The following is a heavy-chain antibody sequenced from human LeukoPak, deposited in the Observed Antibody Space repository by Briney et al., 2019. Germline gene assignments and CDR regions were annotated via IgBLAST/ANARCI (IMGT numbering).Heavy chain of an antibody. CDR2: IYYSGST. CDR3: ARGYCSGGSCYGYYYMDV. D-gene: IGHD2-15*01. J-gene: IGHJ6*03. CDR1: GGSISSYY. V-gene: IGHV4-59*01. Sequence: SETLSLTCTVSGGSISSYYWSWIRQPPGKGLEWIGCIYYSGSTNYNPSLKSRVTISVDTSKNQFSLKLSSVTAADTAVYYCARGYCSGGSCYGYYYMDVWGKGTTVTISS.